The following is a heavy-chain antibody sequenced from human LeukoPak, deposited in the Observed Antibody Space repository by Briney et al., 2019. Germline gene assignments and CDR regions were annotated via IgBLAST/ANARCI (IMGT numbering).Heavy chain of an antibody. J-gene: IGHJ4*02. CDR2: IKQDGSEK. Sequence: GGSLRLSCAVSGFTFSNYWLTWVRQAPGKGLEWVANIKQDGSEKYYVDSVKGRFTISRDNAKNTVYLQMNSLRAEDTAVYYCARGLATAAAYWGQGTLVTVSS. V-gene: IGHV3-7*01. CDR3: ARGLATAAAY. CDR1: GFTFSNYW. D-gene: IGHD6-13*01.